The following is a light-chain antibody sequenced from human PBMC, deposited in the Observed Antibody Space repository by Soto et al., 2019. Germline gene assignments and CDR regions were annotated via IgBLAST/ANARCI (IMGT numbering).Light chain of an antibody. Sequence: QSALTQPRSVSGSPGQSVTISCTGTSSDVGGYDFVSWYQQHPGKAPKLMISDVSKRPSGVPDRFSGSKSGNTASLTIFGLQAEDEDDYYCCSYAGDLALFGGGTKLTVL. CDR3: CSYAGDLAL. J-gene: IGLJ2*01. CDR2: DVS. CDR1: SSDVGGYDF. V-gene: IGLV2-11*01.